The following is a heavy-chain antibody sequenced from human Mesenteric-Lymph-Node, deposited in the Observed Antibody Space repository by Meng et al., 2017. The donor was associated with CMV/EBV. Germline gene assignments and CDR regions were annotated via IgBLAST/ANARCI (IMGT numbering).Heavy chain of an antibody. CDR3: ARSAYYDFWSGQKQDYFDY. Sequence: ASVKVSCKASGYTFTSYGINWVRQATGQGLEWMGWMNPNSGNTGYAQKFQGRVTMTRNTSISTAYMELSSLRSEDTAVYYCARSAYYDFWSGQKQDYFDYWGQGTLVTVSS. J-gene: IGHJ4*02. CDR2: MNPNSGNT. D-gene: IGHD3-3*01. V-gene: IGHV1-8*02. CDR1: GYTFTSYG.